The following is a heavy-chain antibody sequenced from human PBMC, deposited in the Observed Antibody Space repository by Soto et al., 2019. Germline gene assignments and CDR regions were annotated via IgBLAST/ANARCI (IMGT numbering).Heavy chain of an antibody. V-gene: IGHV3-33*01. D-gene: IGHD4-17*01. CDR1: GFTFSSYG. J-gene: IGHJ4*02. CDR3: ARQREYGYYQYFDY. Sequence: QVQLVESGGGVVQPGRSLRLSCAASGFTFSSYGMHWVRQAPGKGLEWVAVIWYDGSNKYYADSVKGRFTISRDNSKNALYLQMNSLRADDTAEYYCARQREYGYYQYFDYWAQGSPVTVSS. CDR2: IWYDGSNK.